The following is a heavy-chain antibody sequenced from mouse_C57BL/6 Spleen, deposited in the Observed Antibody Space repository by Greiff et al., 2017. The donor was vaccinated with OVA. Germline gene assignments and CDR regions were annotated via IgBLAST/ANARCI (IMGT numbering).Heavy chain of an antibody. V-gene: IGHV1-64*01. CDR2: IHPNSGST. J-gene: IGHJ1*03. CDR3: ASGTTVVRYFDV. CDR1: GYTFTSYW. Sequence: VQLQQPGAELVKPGASVKLSCKASGYTFTSYWMHWVKQRPGQGLEWIGMIHPNSGSTNYNEKFKSKATLTVDKSSSTAYMQLSSLTSEDSAVYYCASGTTVVRYFDVWGTGTTVTVSS. D-gene: IGHD1-1*01.